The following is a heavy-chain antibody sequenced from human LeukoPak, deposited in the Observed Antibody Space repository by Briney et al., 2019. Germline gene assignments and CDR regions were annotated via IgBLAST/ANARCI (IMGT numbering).Heavy chain of an antibody. V-gene: IGHV3-48*03. CDR1: GFTSSSYE. Sequence: GGSLRLSCAASGFTSSSYEMNWVRQAPGKGLEWVSYISSSGSTIYYADSVKGRFTISRDNAKNSLYLQMNSLRAEDTAVYYCARSYSSSRGTFDYWGQGTLVTVSS. CDR2: ISSSGSTI. CDR3: ARSYSSSRGTFDY. J-gene: IGHJ4*02. D-gene: IGHD6-6*01.